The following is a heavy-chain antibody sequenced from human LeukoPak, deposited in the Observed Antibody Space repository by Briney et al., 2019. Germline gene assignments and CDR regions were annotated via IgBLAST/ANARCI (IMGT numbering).Heavy chain of an antibody. Sequence: SETLSLTCTVSGGSISSYYWSWIRQPPGKGLEWIGYIYYSGSTNYNPSLKSRVTISVDTSKNQFSLKLSSVTAADTAVYYCARVGGEDGYNSPQLHYYYCMDVWGKGTTVTISS. J-gene: IGHJ6*03. CDR2: IYYSGST. V-gene: IGHV4-59*01. CDR3: ARVGGEDGYNSPQLHYYYCMDV. D-gene: IGHD5-24*01. CDR1: GGSISSYY.